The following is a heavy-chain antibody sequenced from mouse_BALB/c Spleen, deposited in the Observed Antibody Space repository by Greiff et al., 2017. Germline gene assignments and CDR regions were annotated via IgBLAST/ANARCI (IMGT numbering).Heavy chain of an antibody. V-gene: IGHV5-9-4*01. CDR3: ARVYGNYWYFDV. J-gene: IGHJ1*01. D-gene: IGHD2-1*01. CDR2: ISSGGSYT. CDR1: GFTFSSYA. Sequence: EVQRVESGGGLVKPGGSLKLSCAASGFTFSSYAMSWVRQSPEKRLEWVAEISSGGSYTYYPDTVTGRFTISRDNAKNTLYLEMSSLRSEDTAMYYCARVYGNYWYFDVWGAGTTVTVSS.